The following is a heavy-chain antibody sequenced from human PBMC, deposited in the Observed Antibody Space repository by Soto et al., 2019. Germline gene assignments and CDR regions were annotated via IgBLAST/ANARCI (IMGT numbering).Heavy chain of an antibody. CDR2: IYHSGST. V-gene: IGHV4-4*02. CDR1: GGSISSSNW. Sequence: SETLSLTCAVSGGSISSSNWWSWVRQPPGKGLEWIGEIYHSGSTNYNPSLKSRVTISVDKSKSQFSLKLSSVTAADTAVYYCARDPLRDYYDSSGALFDYWGQGTLVTVSS. J-gene: IGHJ4*02. CDR3: ARDPLRDYYDSSGALFDY. D-gene: IGHD3-22*01.